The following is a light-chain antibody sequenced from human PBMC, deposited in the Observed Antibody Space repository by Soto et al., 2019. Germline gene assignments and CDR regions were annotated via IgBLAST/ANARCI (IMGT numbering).Light chain of an antibody. CDR2: GAY. V-gene: IGKV3-15*01. CDR1: QSISDT. CDR3: QQLNTYQLT. Sequence: EIVMTQSPRTLSVSPGGRDTLSSRASQSISDTLAWYQQKPGQAPRLLIHGAYTRAPGFPARFSGSGSGTDFTLTISSLQPEDFATYYCQQLNTYQLTLGGGTKVDIK. J-gene: IGKJ4*01.